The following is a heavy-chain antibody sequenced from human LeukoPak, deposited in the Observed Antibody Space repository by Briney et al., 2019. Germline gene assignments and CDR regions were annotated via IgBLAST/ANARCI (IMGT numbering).Heavy chain of an antibody. CDR1: GFTFSSYS. CDR2: IRCSGSST. CDR3: AKLRDYDFWTGYHRYLDY. Sequence: GALRLSCSASGFTFSSYSISLVRQGPGEGVEVGSIIRCSGSSTYYADSVKGRFTISRDNSKNTLYLQMNSLRAEDTAAYYCAKLRDYDFWTGYHRYLDYWGQGTLVTVSS. D-gene: IGHD3-3*01. J-gene: IGHJ4*02. V-gene: IGHV3-23*01.